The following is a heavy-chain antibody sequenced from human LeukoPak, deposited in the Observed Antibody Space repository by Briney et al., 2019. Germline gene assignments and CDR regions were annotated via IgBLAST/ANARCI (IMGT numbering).Heavy chain of an antibody. Sequence: SCKASGGTFSSYAISWVRQAPGKGLEWVSGISGSDGSTYYADSVKGRFTISRDNSKNTLYLQMNSLRAEDTAVYYCAKLSPGSCADYWGQGTLVTVSS. CDR3: AKLSPGSCADY. J-gene: IGHJ4*02. D-gene: IGHD1-26*01. V-gene: IGHV3-23*01. CDR1: GGTFSSYA. CDR2: ISGSDGST.